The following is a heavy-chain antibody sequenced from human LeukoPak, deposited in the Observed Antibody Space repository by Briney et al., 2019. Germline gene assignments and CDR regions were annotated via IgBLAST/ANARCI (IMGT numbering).Heavy chain of an antibody. D-gene: IGHD5-24*01. CDR3: SRSDGASDFDY. V-gene: IGHV6-1*01. Sequence: SQTLSLTCAISGDSASSNRASWTWIRQSPSRGLEWLGRTYYRSKWYNDYAVSLKSRISINPDTSKNQFSLQLNSVTPEDTAVYYCSRSDGASDFDYWGQGTLVTVSS. CDR2: TYYRSKWYN. J-gene: IGHJ4*02. CDR1: GDSASSNRAS.